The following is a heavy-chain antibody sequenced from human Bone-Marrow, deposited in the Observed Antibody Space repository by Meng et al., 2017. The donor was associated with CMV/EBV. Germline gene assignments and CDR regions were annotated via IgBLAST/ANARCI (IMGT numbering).Heavy chain of an antibody. CDR3: AKDPPYYDSSGLQ. CDR2: ISGSGGST. D-gene: IGHD3-22*01. V-gene: IGHV3-23*01. CDR1: GFTCSSYA. Sequence: ASGFTCSSYAMSWVRQAPGKGLEWVSAISGSGGSTYYADSVKGRFTISRDNSKNTLYLQMNSLRAEDTAVYYCAKDPPYYDSSGLQWGQGTLVTVSS. J-gene: IGHJ4*02.